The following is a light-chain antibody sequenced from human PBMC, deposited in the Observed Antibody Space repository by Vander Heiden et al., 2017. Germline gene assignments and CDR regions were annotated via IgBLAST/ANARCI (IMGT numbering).Light chain of an antibody. CDR2: LGS. J-gene: IGKJ1*01. CDR1: QSLLQTNGYSH. V-gene: IGKV2-28*01. Sequence: DIVMTQSPLSLPVTPGASASISCRSSQSLLQTNGYSHLEWYLQKPGQSPQLLISLGSIRASGVPDRFTGSASGTDFILKISRVEAEDAGVYFCMQARHTPWTFGQGTKVEIK. CDR3: MQARHTPWT.